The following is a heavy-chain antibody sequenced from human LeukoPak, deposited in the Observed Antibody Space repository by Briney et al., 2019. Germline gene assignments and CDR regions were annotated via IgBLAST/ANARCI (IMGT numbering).Heavy chain of an antibody. D-gene: IGHD6-13*01. CDR3: ARGYSSSHRFDY. J-gene: IGHJ4*02. CDR2: INHSGST. Sequence: PSETLSLTCAVSGYSISSGYYWGWIRQPPGKGLEWIGEINHSGSTNYNPSLKSRVTISVDTSKNQFSLKLSSVTAADTAVYYCARGYSSSHRFDYWGQGTLVTVSS. CDR1: GYSISSGYY. V-gene: IGHV4-38-2*01.